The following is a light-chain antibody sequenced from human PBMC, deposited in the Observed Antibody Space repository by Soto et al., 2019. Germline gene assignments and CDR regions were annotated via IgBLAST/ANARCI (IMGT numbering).Light chain of an antibody. J-gene: IGLJ1*01. CDR2: EVS. V-gene: IGLV2-14*01. Sequence: ALTQPASVSGSPGQSITISCTGTSSDVCGYNYVSWYQQHPGKAPKLMIYEVSNRPSGVSNRFSGSKSGNTASLTISGLQAEDEADYYCSSYTSSTSYVFGTGTKLTVL. CDR1: SSDVCGYNY. CDR3: SSYTSSTSYV.